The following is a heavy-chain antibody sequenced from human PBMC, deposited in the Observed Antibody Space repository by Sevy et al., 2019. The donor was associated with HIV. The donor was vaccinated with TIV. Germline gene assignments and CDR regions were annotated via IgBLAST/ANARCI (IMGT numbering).Heavy chain of an antibody. CDR2: IYTSGST. CDR1: GGSISSYY. J-gene: IGHJ4*02. Sequence: SETLSLTCTVSGGSISSYYWSWIRQPAGKGLEWIGRIYTSGSTNSNPSLKSRVTMSVDTSKNQFSLKLSSVTAADTAVYYCARGGLGEMATTYYFDYWGQGTLVTVSS. CDR3: ARGGLGEMATTYYFDY. V-gene: IGHV4-4*07. D-gene: IGHD5-12*01.